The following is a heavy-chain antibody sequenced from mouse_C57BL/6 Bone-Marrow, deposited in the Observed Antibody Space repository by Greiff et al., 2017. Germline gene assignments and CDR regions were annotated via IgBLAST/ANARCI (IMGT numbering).Heavy chain of an antibody. CDR1: GYTFTSYW. D-gene: IGHD1-1*01. Sequence: VQLQQSGAELAKPGASVKLSCKASGYTFTSYWMHWVKQRPGQGLEWIGYINPSSGYTKYNQKFKDKDTLTADKSSSTAYMQLSSLTYEDSAVYYCARLRMYYCPDWYCDVWGTGTTVTVSS. J-gene: IGHJ1*03. CDR3: ARLRMYYCPDWYCDV. CDR2: INPSSGYT. V-gene: IGHV1-7*01.